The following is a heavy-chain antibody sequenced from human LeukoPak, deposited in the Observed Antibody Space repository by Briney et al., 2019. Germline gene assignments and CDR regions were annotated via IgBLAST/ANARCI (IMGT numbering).Heavy chain of an antibody. Sequence: GASVKVSCKASGYTFTGYYMHWVRQAPGQGLEWMGWINPNSGGTNCAQKFQGRVTMTRDTSINTAYMELRSLRSDDTAVYYCARGKRRFGERYYYYYMDVWGKGTTVTVSS. D-gene: IGHD3-10*01. V-gene: IGHV1-2*02. CDR1: GYTFTGYY. CDR3: ARGKRRFGERYYYYYMDV. J-gene: IGHJ6*03. CDR2: INPNSGGT.